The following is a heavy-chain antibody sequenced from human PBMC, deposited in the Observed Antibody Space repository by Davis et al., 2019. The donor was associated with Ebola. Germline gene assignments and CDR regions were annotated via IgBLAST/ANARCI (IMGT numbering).Heavy chain of an antibody. CDR2: IYYSGST. D-gene: IGHD3-9*01. V-gene: IGHV4-59*01. CDR1: GGSISSYY. CDR3: AREVGPILTGLFDY. Sequence: MPSETLSLTCTVPGGSISSYYWSWIRQPPGKGLEWFGYIYYSGSTNYNPSLKRRVTISVDTSKNQFSLKLSSVTAADTAVYYCAREVGPILTGLFDYWGQGTLVTVSS. J-gene: IGHJ4*02.